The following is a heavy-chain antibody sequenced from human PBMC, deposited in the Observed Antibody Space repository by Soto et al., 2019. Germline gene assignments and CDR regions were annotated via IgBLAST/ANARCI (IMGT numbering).Heavy chain of an antibody. Sequence: QVQLQQWGAGLLKPSETLSLTCAVYGESFSGYSWSWIRQPPGKGPEWLGEINQSGSTNYNPSLKSRVTISLDTSKNQFSLRLSSVTAADSAIYYCATLISDYWGQGTLVTVSS. D-gene: IGHD2-15*01. CDR3: ATLISDY. CDR1: GESFSGYS. J-gene: IGHJ4*02. V-gene: IGHV4-34*01. CDR2: INQSGST.